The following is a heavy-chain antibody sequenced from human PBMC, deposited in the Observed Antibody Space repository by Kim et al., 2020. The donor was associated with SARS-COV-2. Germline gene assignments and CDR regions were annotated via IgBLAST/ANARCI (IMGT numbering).Heavy chain of an antibody. J-gene: IGHJ4*02. Sequence: GGSLRLSCVASGFTFSNAWMNWVRQAPGKGLEWVGRIKSKADGGTTDYAAPVKARFTISRDDSENTVSLQMNSLKTEDTAVYYCAAYGGHDYWGQGTLVTVSS. CDR3: AAYGGHDY. CDR1: GFTFSNAW. D-gene: IGHD4-17*01. V-gene: IGHV3-15*01. CDR2: IKSKADGGTT.